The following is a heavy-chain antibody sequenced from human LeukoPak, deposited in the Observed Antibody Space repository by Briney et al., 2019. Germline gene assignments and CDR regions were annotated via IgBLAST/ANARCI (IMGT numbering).Heavy chain of an antibody. CDR2: IFPSSDEI. CDR3: AKGGFDYVWGSYRPNYYYYYMDV. Sequence: GGSLRLSCAASGFTFSDFPMIWVRQAPGKGLEWVSSIFPSSDEIHYADSVKGRFTISRDNSKNTLYLQMNSLRAEDTAVYYCAKGGFDYVWGSYRPNYYYYYMDVWGKGTTVTISS. J-gene: IGHJ6*03. D-gene: IGHD3-16*02. CDR1: GFTFSDFP. V-gene: IGHV3-23*01.